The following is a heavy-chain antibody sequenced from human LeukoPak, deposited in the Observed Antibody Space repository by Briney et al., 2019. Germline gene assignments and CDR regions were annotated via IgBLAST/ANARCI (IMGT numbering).Heavy chain of an antibody. CDR1: GFTFSSYA. J-gene: IGHJ4*02. CDR3: AKEDSNPDY. D-gene: IGHD1-14*01. Sequence: PGGSLRLSCAASGFTFSSYAMSWVRQAPGKGLEWVSAISCSGGSTYYADSVKGRFTISRDNSKNRLYRQMNSLRAEDTAVYYSAKEDSNPDYWGQGTLVTVSS. CDR2: ISCSGGST. V-gene: IGHV3-23*01.